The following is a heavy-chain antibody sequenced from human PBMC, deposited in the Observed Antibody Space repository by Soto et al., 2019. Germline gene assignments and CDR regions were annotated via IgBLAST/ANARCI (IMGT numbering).Heavy chain of an antibody. J-gene: IGHJ6*02. CDR3: VRGLRYSGMDV. CDR2: IDHSGST. CDR1: GGSFSAYY. V-gene: IGHV4-34*01. Sequence: SETLSLTCAVNGGSFSAYYWTWIRQPPGRGLEWIGEIDHSGSTNYNPSLESRVTISIDTAKNRFSLNVTSVTAADTAVYYCVRGLRYSGMDVWGQGTTVTVSS. D-gene: IGHD2-15*01.